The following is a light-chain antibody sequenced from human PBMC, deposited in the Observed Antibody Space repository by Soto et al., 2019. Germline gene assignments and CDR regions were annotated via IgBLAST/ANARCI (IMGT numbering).Light chain of an antibody. V-gene: IGKV1-9*01. CDR2: EES. J-gene: IGKJ5*01. CDR3: QQYNSFPWT. Sequence: DIQMTQSPSTLSGSVGDRVTITCRASQAITNNLAWYQQKPGNPPRLLIYEESTLHSGVPSRFSGRKVGTEFTLTIRNLQPDDFATYYCQQYNSFPWTFGLGTRLEIK. CDR1: QAITNN.